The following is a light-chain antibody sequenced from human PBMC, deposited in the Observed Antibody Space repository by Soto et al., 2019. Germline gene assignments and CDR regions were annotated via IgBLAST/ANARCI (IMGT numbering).Light chain of an antibody. CDR1: QSLRHSNGKNY. J-gene: IGKJ5*01. Sequence: DIVVTQSPVSLPVTPGEPASISCRSSQSLRHSNGKNYFDWYLQKPGQSPQLLIYLGSNRASGVPDRFSGSGSGTDFTLKISRVEAEDVGVYYCMQALQTPITFGQGTRLEIK. CDR3: MQALQTPIT. CDR2: LGS. V-gene: IGKV2-28*01.